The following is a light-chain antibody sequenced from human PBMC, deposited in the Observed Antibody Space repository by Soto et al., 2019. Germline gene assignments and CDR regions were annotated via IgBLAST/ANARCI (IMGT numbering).Light chain of an antibody. CDR3: QQYNNYFSWT. V-gene: IGKV1-5*01. J-gene: IGKJ1*01. CDR1: QSISIW. Sequence: DIQMTQSPSTLSASVGDRVTITCRASQSISIWLAWYQQKPGKAPNILIYDSSTLVSGVPSRFSGSGSGTEFTLTISSLQPDVFATYYCQQYNNYFSWTFGQGTKVEIK. CDR2: DSS.